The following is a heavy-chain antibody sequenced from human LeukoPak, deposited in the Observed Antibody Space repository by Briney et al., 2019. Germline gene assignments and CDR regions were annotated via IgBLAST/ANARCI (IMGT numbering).Heavy chain of an antibody. CDR1: GFTFSSFA. V-gene: IGHV3-23*01. J-gene: IGHJ4*02. D-gene: IGHD2-15*01. CDR2: MSGSGGST. CDR3: ARRYCSGAGCSFDY. Sequence: PGGSLRLSCAASGFTFSSFAMSWVRQAPGKGLEWVSTMSGSGGSTFYADSVKGRFTISRVDSRDNSKNTLDLQMHSLRAEDTAIYYCARRYCSGAGCSFDYWGQGILVTVSS.